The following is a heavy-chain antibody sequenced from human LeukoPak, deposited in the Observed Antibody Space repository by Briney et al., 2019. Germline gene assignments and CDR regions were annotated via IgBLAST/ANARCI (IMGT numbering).Heavy chain of an antibody. CDR2: IRSKAYGGTT. Sequence: GGSLRLSCTASGFTFGDYAMSWVRQAPGKGLEWVGFIRSKAYGGTTEYAASVKGRFTISRDDSKSIAYLQMNSLKTEDTAVYYCAGAGIAVAGNAEYFQHWGQGTLVTVSS. CDR1: GFTFGDYA. D-gene: IGHD6-19*01. CDR3: AGAGIAVAGNAEYFQH. V-gene: IGHV3-49*04. J-gene: IGHJ1*01.